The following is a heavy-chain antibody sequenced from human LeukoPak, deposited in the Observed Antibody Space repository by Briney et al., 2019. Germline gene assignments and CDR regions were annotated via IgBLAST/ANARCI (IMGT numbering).Heavy chain of an antibody. CDR1: GFTLGSYW. CDR2: IKEDGSEK. D-gene: IGHD2-15*01. Sequence: PGGSLRLSCAASGFTLGSYWMSWVRQAPGKGLEWVANIKEDGSEKYYVDSVEGRFTISRDNAKKSLYLQMNSLRAEDTAVYYYARDGCSGGSCYLTNWGQGTLVTVSS. CDR3: ARDGCSGGSCYLTN. V-gene: IGHV3-7*01. J-gene: IGHJ4*02.